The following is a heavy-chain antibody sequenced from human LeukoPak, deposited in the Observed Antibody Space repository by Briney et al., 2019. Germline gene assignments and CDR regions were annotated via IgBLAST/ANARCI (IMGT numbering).Heavy chain of an antibody. Sequence: PSETLSLTCTVSGGSISSYYWSWIRQPPGKGLEWIGYIYYSGSTNYNPSLKSRVTMSVDTSKNQFSLKLSSVTAADTAVYFCARRSGYYYDSSGYMFDPWGQGTLVTVSS. J-gene: IGHJ5*02. V-gene: IGHV4-59*08. CDR1: GGSISSYY. D-gene: IGHD3-22*01. CDR3: ARRSGYYYDSSGYMFDP. CDR2: IYYSGST.